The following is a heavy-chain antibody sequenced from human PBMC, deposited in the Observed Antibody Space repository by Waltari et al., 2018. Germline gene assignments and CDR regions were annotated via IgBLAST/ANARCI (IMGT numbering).Heavy chain of an antibody. D-gene: IGHD7-27*01. J-gene: IGHJ5*02. V-gene: IGHV1-2*02. CDR1: ANIPPPYY. CDR3: ATKLGRGNWLDP. CDR2: INPDTGGA. Sequence: QVQLVQSGAELKKPGASVNVSCTISANIPPPYYLQWVRQAPGQGLEWLGWINPDTGGAFYARKFRGRITMTSDTSINTVYLHLSGLRYDDTAVYFCATKLGRGNWLDPWGQGSLVTVSS.